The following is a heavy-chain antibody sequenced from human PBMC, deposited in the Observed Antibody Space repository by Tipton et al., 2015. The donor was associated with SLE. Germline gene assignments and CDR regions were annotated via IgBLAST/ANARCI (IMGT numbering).Heavy chain of an antibody. Sequence: TLSLTCAVSGYSISSGYYWGWIRQPPGKGLEWIGNIYHSGITYYNPSLKSRVTISLDTSKNQFSLQLNSATPEDTAVYYCARGLFQTGMGVWGQGTTVTVSS. CDR1: GYSISSGYY. J-gene: IGHJ6*02. V-gene: IGHV4-38-2*01. CDR2: IYHSGIT. D-gene: IGHD2/OR15-2a*01. CDR3: ARGLFQTGMGV.